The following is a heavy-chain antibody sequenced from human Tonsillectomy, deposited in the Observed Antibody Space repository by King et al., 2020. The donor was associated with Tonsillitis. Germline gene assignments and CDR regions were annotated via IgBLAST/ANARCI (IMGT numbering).Heavy chain of an antibody. V-gene: IGHV3-11*06. CDR1: GFTFSDYY. J-gene: IGHJ4*02. D-gene: IGHD4-11*01. CDR2: ISDSGVYT. CDR3: ARNSALDY. Sequence: QLVQSGGGLVKPGGSLRLSCAASGFTFSDYYMSWVRQTPGKGLQWVAYISDSGVYTDYADYVKGRFTISRDNARNSLYLQMNSLRAEDTAIYYCARNSALDYWGQGILVTVSS.